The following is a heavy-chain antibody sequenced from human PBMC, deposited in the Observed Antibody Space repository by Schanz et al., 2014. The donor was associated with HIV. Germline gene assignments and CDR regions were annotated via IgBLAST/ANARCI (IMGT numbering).Heavy chain of an antibody. J-gene: IGHJ6*02. CDR1: GFTFSSYG. CDR3: AKTILRFLDWPNANGGMDV. V-gene: IGHV3-30*18. Sequence: QVQLVESGGGVVQPGRSLRLSCAVSGFTFSSYGMHWVRQAPGKGLEWVAVISHDGGNKHYGDSVKGRFTISRDNSKNTLYLQMSSLREEDTDVYYCAKTILRFLDWPNANGGMDVWGLGTTVTVSS. D-gene: IGHD3-3*01. CDR2: ISHDGGNK.